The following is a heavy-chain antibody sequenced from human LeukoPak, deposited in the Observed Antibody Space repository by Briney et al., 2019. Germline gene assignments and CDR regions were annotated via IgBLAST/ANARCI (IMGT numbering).Heavy chain of an antibody. D-gene: IGHD3-9*01. V-gene: IGHV1-18*01. J-gene: IGHJ4*02. CDR3: ARDRDDILTGYYTPFDY. CDR2: ISAYNGNT. Sequence: ASVKVSCTASGNTFSNYGISWVRQAPGQGLEWMGWISAYNGNTNYAQKLQGRVTMTTDTSTSTAYMELRSLRSDDTAVYYCARDRDDILTGYYTPFDYWGQGTLVTVSS. CDR1: GNTFSNYG.